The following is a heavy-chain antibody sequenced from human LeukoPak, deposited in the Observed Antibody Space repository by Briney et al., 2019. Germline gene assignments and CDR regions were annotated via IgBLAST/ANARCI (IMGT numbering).Heavy chain of an antibody. CDR3: ARDPYSSSARPYYYYMDV. CDR1: GGSISSGSYY. D-gene: IGHD6-6*01. Sequence: SETLSLTCTVSGGSISSGSYYWSWIRQPAGKGLEWIGRIYTSGSTYYNPSLKSRVTLSVDTSKNQFSLKLSSVTAADTAVYYCARDPYSSSARPYYYYMDVWGKGTTVTVSS. V-gene: IGHV4-61*02. J-gene: IGHJ6*03. CDR2: IYTSGST.